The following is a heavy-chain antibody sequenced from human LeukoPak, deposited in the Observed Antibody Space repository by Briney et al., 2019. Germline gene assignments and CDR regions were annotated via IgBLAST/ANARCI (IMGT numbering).Heavy chain of an antibody. CDR1: AGSISLYNTYY. J-gene: IGHJ5*02. CDR2: INHSGST. CDR3: ARLRLAGYSGYDDQKGEWFDP. D-gene: IGHD5-12*01. V-gene: IGHV4-34*01. Sequence: SETLSLTCTVSAGSISLYNTYYWNWIRQPPGKGLEWIGEINHSGSTNYNPSLKSRVTISVDTSKNQFSLKLSSVTAADTAVYYCARLRLAGYSGYDDQKGEWFDPWGQGTLVTVSS.